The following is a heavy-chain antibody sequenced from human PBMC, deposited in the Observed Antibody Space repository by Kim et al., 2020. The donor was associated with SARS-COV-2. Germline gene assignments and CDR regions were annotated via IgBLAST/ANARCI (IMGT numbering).Heavy chain of an antibody. D-gene: IGHD6-13*01. V-gene: IGHV3-21*01. CDR2: ISRSSSYI. CDR3: SGRDSSSWVWFDR. Sequence: GGSLRLSGAASGFTFSSYSMNWVREAPGKGLEWVSSISRSSSYIYYADSVKGRFTSVRDNAKNSLYLQMNSLRAEETAVDYCSGRDSSSWVWFDRWGQ. J-gene: IGHJ5*02. CDR1: GFTFSSYS.